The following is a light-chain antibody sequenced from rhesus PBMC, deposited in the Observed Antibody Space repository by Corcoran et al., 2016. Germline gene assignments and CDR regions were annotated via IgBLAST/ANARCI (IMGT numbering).Light chain of an antibody. J-gene: IGKJ1*01. Sequence: DIQMTQSPSSLSASVGDTVTITCRASQSISSWLDWYQQKPGKAPKLLVYKASSLQSGAPSRFSGEGSRTDFTLNISSQQPEGLGTYDCLQDRSSPWTFGQGNKVEIK. V-gene: IGKV1-22*01. CDR2: KAS. CDR3: LQDRSSPWT. CDR1: QSISSW.